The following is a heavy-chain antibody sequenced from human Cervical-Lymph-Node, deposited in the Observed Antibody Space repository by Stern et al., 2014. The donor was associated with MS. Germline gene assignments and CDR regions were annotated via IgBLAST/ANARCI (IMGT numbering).Heavy chain of an antibody. CDR2: ISYDGAHK. J-gene: IGHJ4*02. CDR1: GFSFSDYG. Sequence: VQLVESGGGMVQPGRSLRLSCAASGFSFSDYGIHWVRQAPGKALEWVAVISYDGAHKYYADSVKGRVTSSRDNSKNTVYLQMNRLRSDDPAVYYCAKDLGGNAFDYWGQGTLVIVSS. V-gene: IGHV3-30*18. CDR3: AKDLGGNAFDY. D-gene: IGHD4-23*01.